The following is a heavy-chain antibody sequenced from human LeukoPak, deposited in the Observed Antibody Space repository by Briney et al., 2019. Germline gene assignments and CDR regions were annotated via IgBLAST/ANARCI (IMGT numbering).Heavy chain of an antibody. CDR1: GYTFTSYY. Sequence: GASVKVSCKASGYTFTSYYMHWVRQAPGQGLEWMGIINPSGGSTSYAQKFQGRVTMTRDMSTSTVYMELRSLRSEDTAVYYCAREGPAVYDSSGYYYYYMDVWGKGTTVTVSS. D-gene: IGHD3-22*01. CDR3: AREGPAVYDSSGYYYYYMDV. J-gene: IGHJ6*03. CDR2: INPSGGST. V-gene: IGHV1-46*01.